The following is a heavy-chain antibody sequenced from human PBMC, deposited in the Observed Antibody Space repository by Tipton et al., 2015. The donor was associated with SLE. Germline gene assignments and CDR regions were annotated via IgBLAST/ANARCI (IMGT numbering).Heavy chain of an antibody. CDR1: GDSISSGDW. Sequence: TLSLTCAVSGDSISSGDWWSWVRQPPGKGLEYIGEIYHRGNTNDNPSLKSRVTISVDKSTNHFFLKLTSVTAADTAVYYCARVPFYYYYYMDVWGKGTTVTVSS. CDR2: IYHRGNT. V-gene: IGHV4-4*02. CDR3: ARVPFYYYYYMDV. J-gene: IGHJ6*03.